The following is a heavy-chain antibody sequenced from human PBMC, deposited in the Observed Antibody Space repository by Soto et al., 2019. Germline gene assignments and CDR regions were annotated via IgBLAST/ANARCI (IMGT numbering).Heavy chain of an antibody. J-gene: IGHJ3*01. CDR3: TRDGEPL. CDR2: ISTSGDST. D-gene: IGHD3-3*01. Sequence: VGSLRLSCAASGFTFSTYTLNWVRQAPGKGLEWVSSISTSGDSTYYEDSLRGRFTISRDNARASLYLQMDSLRVEDTAMYYCTRDGEPLWGQGTMVTVSS. V-gene: IGHV3-21*01. CDR1: GFTFSTYT.